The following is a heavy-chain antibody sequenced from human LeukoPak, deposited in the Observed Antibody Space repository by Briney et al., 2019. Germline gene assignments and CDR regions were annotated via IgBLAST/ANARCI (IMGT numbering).Heavy chain of an antibody. CDR1: GYSFTTHD. CDR2: MNLKSGYT. J-gene: IGHJ4*02. D-gene: IGHD1-26*01. V-gene: IGHV1-8*03. Sequence: ASLKVSCKASGYSFTTHDINWVRQATGQGLEWMGWMNLKSGYTGYAQKFQGRVTITRDTSTSTVYMELSSLRSEDTAVYYCARVAGSIDYWGQGTLVTVSS. CDR3: ARVAGSIDY.